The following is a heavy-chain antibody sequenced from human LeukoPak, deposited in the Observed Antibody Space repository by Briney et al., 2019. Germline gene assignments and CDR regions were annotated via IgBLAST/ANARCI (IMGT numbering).Heavy chain of an antibody. J-gene: IGHJ3*02. CDR1: GFTFSSYA. CDR2: ISGSGGST. V-gene: IGHV3-23*01. CDR3: AKFYDSSGYYYYYDAFDI. D-gene: IGHD3-22*01. Sequence: GGSLRLSCAASGFTFSSYAMSWVRQAPGKGLEWVSAISGSGGSTYYADSVKGRFTISRDNSKNTLYLQMNSLRAEDTAVYYCAKFYDSSGYYYYYDAFDIWGQGTMVTVSS.